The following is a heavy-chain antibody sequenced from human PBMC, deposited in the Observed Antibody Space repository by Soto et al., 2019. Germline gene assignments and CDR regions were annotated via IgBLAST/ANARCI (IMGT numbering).Heavy chain of an antibody. D-gene: IGHD1-26*01. CDR1: GASLNNYY. J-gene: IGHJ4*02. CDR2: IYTSGST. V-gene: IGHV4-4*07. CDR3: ARGSLAPDY. Sequence: SETLSLTCTVTGASLNNYYWSWARQPAGKGLEWVGRIYTSGSTNYNPSLESRVTMSVDTSKNQFSLKLSSVTAADTAVYYCARGSLAPDYWGQGTLVTVSS.